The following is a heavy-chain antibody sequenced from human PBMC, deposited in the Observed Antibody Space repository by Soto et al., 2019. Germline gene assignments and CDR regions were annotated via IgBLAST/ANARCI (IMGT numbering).Heavy chain of an antibody. J-gene: IGHJ6*02. Sequence: EVQLVGSGGGLVQPGGSLTLSCEASGFSLSNYWMKWVRQAPGKGLEWVANIKEDGSEKYYVDSVKGRFTISRDNAKNAVYLQMNSLRAEDTAMYYCARGTPYCTTTSCLPSYYYGIEVWGQGITVTVSS. CDR1: GFSLSNYW. D-gene: IGHD2-2*01. V-gene: IGHV3-7*05. CDR2: IKEDGSEK. CDR3: ARGTPYCTTTSCLPSYYYGIEV.